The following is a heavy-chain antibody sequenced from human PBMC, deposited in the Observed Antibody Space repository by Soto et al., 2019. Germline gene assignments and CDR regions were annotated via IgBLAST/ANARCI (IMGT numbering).Heavy chain of an antibody. Sequence: QVQLQQSGPGLVKPSQTLSLTCAISGDSVSSDTAAWNWIRQSPSRGLEWLGRTYYRSKWYNDYAVSVTSRIPLNPDTSNNQFSLQLNSLTPEDTAVYYCARAKEYTSSSGMDVWGQGITVTVSS. V-gene: IGHV6-1*01. CDR3: ARAKEYTSSSGMDV. J-gene: IGHJ6*02. CDR2: TYYRSKWYN. D-gene: IGHD6-6*01. CDR1: GDSVSSDTAA.